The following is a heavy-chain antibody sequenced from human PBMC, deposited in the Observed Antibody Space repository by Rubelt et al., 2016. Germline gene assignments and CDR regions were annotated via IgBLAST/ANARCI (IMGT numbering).Heavy chain of an antibody. CDR1: GGTFSSYA. V-gene: IGHV1-69*13. CDR3: ARDHHTEGWGFHY. Sequence: GAEVKKPGSSVKVSCKASGGTFSSYAISWVRQAPGQGLEWMGGIIPIFGTANYAQQFQGRVTITADESPSTAYMELSSLRSEDTAVYYCARDHHTEGWGFHYWGQGTLVTVSS. D-gene: IGHD3-16*01. CDR2: IIPIFGTA. J-gene: IGHJ4*02.